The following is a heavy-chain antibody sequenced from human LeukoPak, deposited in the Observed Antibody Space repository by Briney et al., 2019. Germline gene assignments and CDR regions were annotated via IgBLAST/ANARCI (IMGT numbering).Heavy chain of an antibody. D-gene: IGHD6-19*01. V-gene: IGHV4-39*01. CDR1: GGSISSSSYF. Sequence: SETLSLTCPVSGGSISSSSYFWGWLRPPPGKGLQWIAYIYYSGSTYYNPSLKSRVTMSVDTSRNQFSLKLSSVTAADTAVYYCARLISGWYGDYWGQGTLVTVSS. J-gene: IGHJ4*02. CDR3: ARLISGWYGDY. CDR2: IYYSGST.